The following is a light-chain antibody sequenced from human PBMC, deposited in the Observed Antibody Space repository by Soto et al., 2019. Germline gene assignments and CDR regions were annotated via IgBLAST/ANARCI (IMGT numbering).Light chain of an antibody. CDR3: QQTYSIPYT. CDR2: AAF. V-gene: IGKV1-39*01. CDR1: QSISTY. Sequence: DIQMTQSPSSLSASVEDRVTITCRASQSISTYLNWYQQKPGKAPNLLIYAAFSLQSGVPSRFGDSGSGTDFTLTISSLQPEDFATYYCQQTYSIPYTFGQGTTLEIK. J-gene: IGKJ2*01.